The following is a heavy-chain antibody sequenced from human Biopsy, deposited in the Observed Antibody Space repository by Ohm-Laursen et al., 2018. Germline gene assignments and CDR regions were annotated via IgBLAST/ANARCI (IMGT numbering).Heavy chain of an antibody. CDR2: IWYDGSNK. Sequence: SLRLSCSASGFTFSSYGIHWVRQAPGKGLEWVAVIWYDGSNKYSADSVKGRFSISRDNSRNTVYLQMNSLRAADTAVYYCARDRYYGSESYYSHYNMDVWGQGTTVSVSS. CDR1: GFTFSSYG. CDR3: ARDRYYGSESYYSHYNMDV. V-gene: IGHV3-33*01. D-gene: IGHD3-10*01. J-gene: IGHJ6*02.